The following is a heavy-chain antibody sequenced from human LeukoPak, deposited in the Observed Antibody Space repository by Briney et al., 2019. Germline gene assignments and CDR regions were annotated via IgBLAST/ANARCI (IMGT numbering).Heavy chain of an antibody. D-gene: IGHD6-19*01. CDR2: ISGTGSST. CDR1: GFTFSTYN. Sequence: QPGGSLRLSCAASGFTFSTYNMNWVRQAPGKGLEWVSSISGTGSSTYYTDSVKGRFTISRDNAKNSLYLQMNSLRGEDTAVYYCVRVNIAVAGGDYWGQGTLVTVSS. J-gene: IGHJ4*02. CDR3: VRVNIAVAGGDY. V-gene: IGHV3-48*04.